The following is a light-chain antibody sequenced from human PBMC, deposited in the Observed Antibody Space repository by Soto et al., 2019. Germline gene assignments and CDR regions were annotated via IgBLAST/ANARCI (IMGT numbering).Light chain of an antibody. CDR3: ISYTTSSTVV. J-gene: IGLJ2*01. Sequence: QSVLTQPASVSGSPGQSITISCTGTSSDVGGYNYVSWYQQHPGKAPKLMISEITNRPSGVSNRFSGSKSGNTASLTISGLQAEDEADYYCISYTTSSTVVFGGGTKLTVL. CDR1: SSDVGGYNY. V-gene: IGLV2-14*01. CDR2: EIT.